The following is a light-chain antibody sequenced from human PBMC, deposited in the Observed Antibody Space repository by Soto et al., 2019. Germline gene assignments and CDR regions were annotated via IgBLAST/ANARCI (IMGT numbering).Light chain of an antibody. CDR3: SSDTSRNTLA. V-gene: IGLV2-14*01. CDR2: EVT. CDR1: SSDVGGYNF. Sequence: QSALTQPASASGSPGQSITISCTGTSSDVGGYNFVSWYQQYPGKAPKLIIYEVTDRPSGVSHRFSGSKSGSTASLTISGHQDEDEADYYCSSDTSRNTLAFGGGTKVTVL. J-gene: IGLJ2*01.